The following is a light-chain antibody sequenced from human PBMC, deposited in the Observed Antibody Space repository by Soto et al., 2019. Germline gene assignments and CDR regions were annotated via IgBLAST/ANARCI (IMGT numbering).Light chain of an antibody. J-gene: IGKJ1*01. CDR1: QSISSW. Sequence: DIQMTQSPSTLSASVGDRVTITCRASQSISSWLAWYQQKPGKAPKLLISDAANLESGVPSRFSGSGSGTEFTLTISSLQPDYFATYYCQHYNSYSQAFGQGTTVEIK. CDR3: QHYNSYSQA. V-gene: IGKV1-5*01. CDR2: DAA.